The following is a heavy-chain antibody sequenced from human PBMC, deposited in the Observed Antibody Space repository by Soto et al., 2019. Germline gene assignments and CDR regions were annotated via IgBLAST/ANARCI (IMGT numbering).Heavy chain of an antibody. D-gene: IGHD3-10*01. CDR2: ISAYNGNT. J-gene: IGHJ5*02. V-gene: IGHV1-18*01. CDR1: GYTFTSYG. CDR3: ARDLRYYGSGRSPHKGSPGGWFDP. Sequence: QVQLVQSGAEVKKPGASVKVSCKASGYTFTSYGISWVRQAPGQGLEWMGWISAYNGNTNYAQKLQGRVTMTTDTSTSKAYMELRSLRSDDTAVYYCARDLRYYGSGRSPHKGSPGGWFDPWGQGTLVTVSS.